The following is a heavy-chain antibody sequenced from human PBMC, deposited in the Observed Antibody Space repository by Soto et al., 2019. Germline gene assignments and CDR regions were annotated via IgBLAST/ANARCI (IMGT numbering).Heavy chain of an antibody. V-gene: IGHV4-34*01. J-gene: IGHJ4*02. Sequence: PSETLSLTCAVYGGSFSNYYWSWIRQPPGKGLEWIGEINQSGITNYNPSLKSRVTISEDASKNQFSLKLSSVTAADTAVYYCARGNGIASRPADYWGQGTLDTVSS. D-gene: IGHD6-13*01. CDR3: ARGNGIASRPADY. CDR2: INQSGIT. CDR1: GGSFSNYY.